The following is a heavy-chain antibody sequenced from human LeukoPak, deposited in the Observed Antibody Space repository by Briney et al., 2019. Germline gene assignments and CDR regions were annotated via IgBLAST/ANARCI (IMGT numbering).Heavy chain of an antibody. J-gene: IGHJ4*02. CDR2: ISSSSSYI. V-gene: IGHV3-21*01. CDR3: SRGPSSSWYRGYYFDY. Sequence: GGTLRLSCAASGFTFSSYSMNWVRQAPGKGLEWGSSISSSSSYIYYADSVKGRFTISRDNAKNSLYLQMNSLRAEDTAVYYWSRGPSSSWYRGYYFDYWGQGTLVTVSS. D-gene: IGHD6-13*01. CDR1: GFTFSSYS.